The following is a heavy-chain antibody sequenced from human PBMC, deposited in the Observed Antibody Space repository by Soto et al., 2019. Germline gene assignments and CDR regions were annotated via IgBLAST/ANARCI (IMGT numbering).Heavy chain of an antibody. CDR3: ASPPREGYDVLTGSYYYYYMDV. J-gene: IGHJ6*03. V-gene: IGHV3-48*01. CDR2: ISSSARTI. CDR1: GFTFSSYS. Sequence: GGSLRLSCAASGFTFSSYSMNWVRQAPGKGLEWLSYISSSARTIYYADSVKGRFTISRDNAKNSLYLQMNSLRAEDTAVYYCASPPREGYDVLTGSYYYYYMDVWGKGTTVTVSS. D-gene: IGHD3-9*01.